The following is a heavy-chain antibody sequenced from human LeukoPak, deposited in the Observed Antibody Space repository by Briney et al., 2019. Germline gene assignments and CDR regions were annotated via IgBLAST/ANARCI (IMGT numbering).Heavy chain of an antibody. Sequence: GGSLRLSCSVSGFTFSSYPMHWVRQAPGKGLEYVSGITSNGGSTYYADSMKGRFIVSRDTSKNTVYLQMGSLRPEDMAVYYCARWTNSYFGLWGRGTLVTVSS. CDR1: GFTFSSYP. V-gene: IGHV3-64*02. J-gene: IGHJ2*01. CDR2: ITSNGGST. CDR3: ARWTNSYFGL. D-gene: IGHD3/OR15-3a*01.